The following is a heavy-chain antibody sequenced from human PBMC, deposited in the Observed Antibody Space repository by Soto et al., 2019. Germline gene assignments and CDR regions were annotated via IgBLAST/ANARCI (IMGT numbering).Heavy chain of an antibody. CDR3: ARCYCSVGSCYACWHFAL. J-gene: IGHJ2*01. CDR1: GYTFTNYA. CDR2: ISASTRNT. V-gene: IGHV1-18*01. Sequence: QVQLVQSGAEVKKPGASVKVSCQASGYTFTNYAISWVRQAPGQGLEWMGWISASTRNTDQAQNFQGRVTMTIDTSTNTPNMELRSLRSDDTAVYYSARCYCSVGSCYACWHFALWGRGTLVTVSS. D-gene: IGHD2-15*01.